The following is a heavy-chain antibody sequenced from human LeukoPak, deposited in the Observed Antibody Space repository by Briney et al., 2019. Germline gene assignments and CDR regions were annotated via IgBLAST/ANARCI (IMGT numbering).Heavy chain of an antibody. CDR3: LYGPFDY. CDR2: ISYDGSNK. Sequence: GGSLRLSCAASGFTFSSYGMHGVRQAPGKGLEWVAVISYDGSNKYYADSVKGRFTISRDNSKNTLYLQMNSLRAEDTAVYYCLYGPFDYWGQGTLVTVSS. CDR1: GFTFSSYG. D-gene: IGHD3-10*01. V-gene: IGHV3-30*03. J-gene: IGHJ4*02.